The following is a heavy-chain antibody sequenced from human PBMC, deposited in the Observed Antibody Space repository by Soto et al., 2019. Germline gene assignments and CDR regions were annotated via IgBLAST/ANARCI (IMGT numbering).Heavy chain of an antibody. Sequence: QMQLVQSGPEVKKPGTSVKVSCKASGFDFGSFGIQWLRQSQGQGFEWIGWIVVATGSTNYAPNFQGRVTITRDMYTNTAYMDLTNLRSDDTAVYFCSADRPHIAIGWTVWGHGTMVAVSS. J-gene: IGHJ6*02. CDR1: GFDFGSFG. CDR3: SADRPHIAIGWTV. D-gene: IGHD2-21*01. CDR2: IVVATGST. V-gene: IGHV1-58*02.